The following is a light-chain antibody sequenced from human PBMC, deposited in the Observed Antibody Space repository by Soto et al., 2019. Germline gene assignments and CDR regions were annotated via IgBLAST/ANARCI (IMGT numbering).Light chain of an antibody. CDR2: ETT. V-gene: IGLV7-46*01. CDR1: TGDVTSGRS. CDR3: LISFPGARRI. Sequence: QTVVTPEPSLTVSPGGTVTLTCGSSTGDVTSGRSPYWFQKKPGQAPRTLIYETTKKHSWAPARLSGALLGGQAALTLSGAKPEDEDDYFCLISFPGARRIFGRGTKLTVL. J-gene: IGLJ2*01.